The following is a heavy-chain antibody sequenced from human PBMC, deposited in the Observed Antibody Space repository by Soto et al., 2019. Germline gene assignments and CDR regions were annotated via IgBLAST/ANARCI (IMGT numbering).Heavy chain of an antibody. Sequence: PSETLSLTCAVYGGSFSGYYWSWIRQPPGKGLEWIGEINHSGSTNYNPSLKSRVTISVDTSKNQFSLKLSSVTAADTAVYYCARGHYYGSGSYIVTWFDPWGQGTLVTVFS. CDR3: ARGHYYGSGSYIVTWFDP. CDR1: GGSFSGYY. J-gene: IGHJ5*02. V-gene: IGHV4-34*01. D-gene: IGHD3-10*01. CDR2: INHSGST.